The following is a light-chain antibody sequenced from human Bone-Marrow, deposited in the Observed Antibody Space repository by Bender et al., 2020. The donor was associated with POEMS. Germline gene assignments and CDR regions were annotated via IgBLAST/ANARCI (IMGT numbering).Light chain of an antibody. J-gene: IGLJ2*01. V-gene: IGLV2-14*03. CDR3: SSYTTTNTWV. CDR2: DVF. CDR1: SSDVGGYNY. Sequence: QSALTQPPSASGSPGQSVTVSCTGSSSDVGGYNYVSWYQQHPGKAPKLLISDVFNRPSGTSDRFSGSKSGNTASLTISGLQAEDEADYYCSSYTTTNTWVFGGGTKLTVL.